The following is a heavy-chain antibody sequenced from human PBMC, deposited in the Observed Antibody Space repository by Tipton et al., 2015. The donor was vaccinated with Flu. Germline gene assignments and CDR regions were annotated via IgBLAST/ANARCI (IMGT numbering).Heavy chain of an antibody. D-gene: IGHD6-19*01. Sequence: QLVQSGAEVKKPGESLKISCKGSGYSFTSYWIGWVRQMPGKGLEWMGIIYPGDSDTRYSPSFQGQVTISADKPISTAYLQWSSLKASDTAMYYCARDGLGYSSGWYGYNWFDPWGQGTLVTVSS. CDR3: ARDGLGYSSGWYGYNWFDP. J-gene: IGHJ5*02. V-gene: IGHV5-51*01. CDR1: GYSFTSYW. CDR2: IYPGDSDT.